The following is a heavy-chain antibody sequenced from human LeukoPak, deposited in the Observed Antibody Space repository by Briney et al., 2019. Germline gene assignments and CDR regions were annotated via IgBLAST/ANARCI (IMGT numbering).Heavy chain of an antibody. Sequence: SETLSLTCTVSGASISDYYWSWLRQPPGKELEWIGYIHTSGSTRFNPSLQSRVTLSFDTSKDQFSLKLTSLTAADTAVYYCARHLSSTSYPFYYYLDVWGKGTTVTVSS. CDR2: IHTSGST. D-gene: IGHD2-2*02. V-gene: IGHV4-4*09. CDR1: GASISDYY. J-gene: IGHJ6*03. CDR3: ARHLSSTSYPFYYYLDV.